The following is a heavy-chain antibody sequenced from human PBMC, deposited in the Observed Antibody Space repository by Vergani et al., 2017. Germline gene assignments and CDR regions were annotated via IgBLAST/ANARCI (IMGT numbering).Heavy chain of an antibody. V-gene: IGHV3-33*01. CDR2: IWYDGSNK. D-gene: IGHD2-2*01. CDR1: GFTFSSYC. J-gene: IGHJ3*01. Sequence: QVQLVESGGGVVQPGRSLRLSCAASGFTFSSYCMHWVRQAPGKGLEWVAVIWYDGSNKYYADSVKGRFTISRDNSKNTLYLQMNSLRAEDTAVYYCARGIVPAAPWGQGTMVTVSS. CDR3: ARGIVPAAP.